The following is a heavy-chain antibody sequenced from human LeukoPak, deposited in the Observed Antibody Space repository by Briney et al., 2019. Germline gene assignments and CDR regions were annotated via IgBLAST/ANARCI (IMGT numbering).Heavy chain of an antibody. V-gene: IGHV3-23*01. J-gene: IGHJ4*02. CDR2: ISGSGGST. D-gene: IGHD3-22*01. CDR3: AKGRYDSSGPANTFDY. Sequence: GGSLRLSYAASGFTFSSYAMSWVRQAPGKGLEWVSGISGSGGSTYYADSVKGQFTISRDNSKNTLYLQMNNLRAEDTALYYCAKGRYDSSGPANTFDYWGQGTLVTVSS. CDR1: GFTFSSYA.